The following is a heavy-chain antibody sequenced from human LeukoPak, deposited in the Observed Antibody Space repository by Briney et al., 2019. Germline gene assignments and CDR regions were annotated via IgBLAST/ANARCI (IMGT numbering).Heavy chain of an antibody. D-gene: IGHD2-2*01. CDR1: GYTFTSYG. V-gene: IGHV1-18*01. CDR3: ARLYTVYCSSTSCPPDY. CDR2: ISAYNGNT. Sequence: ASVKVSCKASGYTFTSYGISWVRQAPGQGLEWRGWISAYNGNTNYAQKLQGRVTMTTDTSTSTAYMELRSLRSDDTAVYYCARLYTVYCSSTSCPPDYWGQGTLVTVSS. J-gene: IGHJ4*02.